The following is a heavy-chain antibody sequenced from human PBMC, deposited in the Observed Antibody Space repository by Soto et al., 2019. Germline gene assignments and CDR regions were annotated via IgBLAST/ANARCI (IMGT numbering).Heavy chain of an antibody. CDR3: AKAPQSSGYDY. Sequence: QVQLVESGGGVVQPGRSLRLSCAASGFIFSNDGMHWVRQAPGKGLEWVAVISYDGSTKYYADSVKGRFTISRDNSKNTLYLQMNSLRPEDTAVYYCAKAPQSSGYDYWGQGSLVTVSS. V-gene: IGHV3-30*18. CDR1: GFIFSNDG. CDR2: ISYDGSTK. D-gene: IGHD5-12*01. J-gene: IGHJ4*02.